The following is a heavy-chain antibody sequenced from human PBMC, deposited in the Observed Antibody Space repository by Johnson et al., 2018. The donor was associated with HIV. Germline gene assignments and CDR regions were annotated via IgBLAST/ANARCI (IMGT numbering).Heavy chain of an antibody. Sequence: QMQLVESGGGLVKPRGSLRLSCAASGFIFRDYYMSWIRQAPGKGLEWVAVIWYDGSNKYYADSVKGRFTISRDNSKNTLYLQMNSLRAEDTAVYYCARNGLIPAAKGVAFDIWGQGTTVTVSS. CDR3: ARNGLIPAAKGVAFDI. CDR2: IWYDGSNK. CDR1: GFIFRDYY. J-gene: IGHJ3*02. V-gene: IGHV3-33*08. D-gene: IGHD2-2*01.